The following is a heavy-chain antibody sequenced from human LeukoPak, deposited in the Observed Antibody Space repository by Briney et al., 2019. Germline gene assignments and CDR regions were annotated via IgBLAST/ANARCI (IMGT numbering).Heavy chain of an antibody. CDR1: GGSFSGYY. D-gene: IGHD4-17*01. J-gene: IGHJ4*02. CDR2: INHSGST. CDR3: ARGFSYGDYEVLYFDY. Sequence: PSETLSLTCADYGGSFSGYYWSWIRQPPGKGLEWIGEINHSGSTNYNPSLKSRVTISVDTSKNQFSLKLSSVTAADTAVYYCARGFSYGDYEVLYFDYWGQGTLVTVSS. V-gene: IGHV4-34*01.